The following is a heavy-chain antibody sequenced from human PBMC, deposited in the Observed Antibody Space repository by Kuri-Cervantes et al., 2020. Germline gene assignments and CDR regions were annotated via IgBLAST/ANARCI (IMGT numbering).Heavy chain of an antibody. J-gene: IGHJ3*02. CDR3: ARFYSSGWLNVHDAFDI. Sequence: LRLSCTVSGGSISSGDYYWSWIRQPPGKGLEWIGYIYYSGSTYYNPSLKSRVTISVDTSKNQFSLQLNSVTPEDTAVYYCARFYSSGWLNVHDAFDIWGQGTMVTVSS. CDR2: IYYSGST. CDR1: GGSISSGDYY. D-gene: IGHD6-19*01. V-gene: IGHV4-30-4*01.